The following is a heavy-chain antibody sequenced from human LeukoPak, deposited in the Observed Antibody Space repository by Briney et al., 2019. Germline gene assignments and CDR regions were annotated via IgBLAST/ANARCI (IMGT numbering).Heavy chain of an antibody. V-gene: IGHV4-39*01. Sequence: SETLSLTCTVSGGSISSSSYYWGWIRQPPGKGLEWIGSIYYSGSTYYNPSLKSRVTISVDTSKNQFSLKPSSVTAADTAVYYCASPVVTATWYFDLWGRGTLVTVSS. J-gene: IGHJ2*01. CDR2: IYYSGST. CDR1: GGSISSSSYY. CDR3: ASPVVTATWYFDL. D-gene: IGHD2-21*02.